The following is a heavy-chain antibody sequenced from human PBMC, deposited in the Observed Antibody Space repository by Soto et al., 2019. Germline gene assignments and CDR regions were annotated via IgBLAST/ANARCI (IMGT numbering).Heavy chain of an antibody. V-gene: IGHV1-69*06. CDR1: GGTFSSYA. CDR2: IIPIFGTA. CDR3: ARAYDFWSGYGGDYYYYGMDV. D-gene: IGHD3-3*01. Sequence: QVQLVQSGAEVKKPGSSVKVSCKASGGTFSSYAISWVRQALGQGLEWMGGIIPIFGTANYAQKFQGRVTITADKSTSTAYMELSSLRSEDTAVYYCARAYDFWSGYGGDYYYYGMDVWGQGTTVTVSS. J-gene: IGHJ6*02.